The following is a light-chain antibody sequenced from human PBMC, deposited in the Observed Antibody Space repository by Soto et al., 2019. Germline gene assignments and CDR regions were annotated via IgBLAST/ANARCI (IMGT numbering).Light chain of an antibody. J-gene: IGKJ3*01. CDR2: GAS. V-gene: IGKV3-20*01. CDR3: QVYGTSPPGFT. CDR1: QSVSSSY. Sequence: ESVLTQSPGTLSLSPGERATLSCTASQSVSSSYLAGYQQKPGQAPRLLIYGASNRATGIPDRFSGRGSGTDFTLTISSLEPEDFELYYCQVYGTSPPGFTFGPGTKVDVK.